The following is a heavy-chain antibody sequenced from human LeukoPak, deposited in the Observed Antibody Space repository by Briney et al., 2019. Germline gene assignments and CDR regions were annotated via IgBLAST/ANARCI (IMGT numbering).Heavy chain of an antibody. CDR1: GGSISSGNYY. V-gene: IGHV4-30-4*01. J-gene: IGHJ4*02. D-gene: IGHD4-23*01. CDR3: ARVENDYGGNRYFDY. Sequence: SQTLSLTCTVSGGSISSGNYYWSWIRQPPGKGLEWIGYIYYSGSTYYNPSLKSRVTISVDTSKNQFSLKLSSVTAADTAVYYCARVENDYGGNRYFDYWGQGTLVTVSS. CDR2: IYYSGST.